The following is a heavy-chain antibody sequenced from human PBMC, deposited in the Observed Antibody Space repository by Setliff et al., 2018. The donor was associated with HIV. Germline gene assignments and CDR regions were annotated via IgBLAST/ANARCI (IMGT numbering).Heavy chain of an antibody. CDR2: VSPYNGDT. Sequence: ASVTVSCQTSDYIFLSYGISWLRQAPGQGLEWMGWVSPYNGDTKYSQKFQGRVTITRDTSASTAYMELSSLRSEDTAVYYCAREGGGQQALDYWGQGRLVTVSS. V-gene: IGHV1-18*01. D-gene: IGHD6-13*01. CDR3: AREGGGQQALDY. CDR1: DYIFLSYG. J-gene: IGHJ4*02.